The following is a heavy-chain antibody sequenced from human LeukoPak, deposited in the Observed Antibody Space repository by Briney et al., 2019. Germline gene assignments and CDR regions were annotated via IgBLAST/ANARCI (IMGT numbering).Heavy chain of an antibody. D-gene: IGHD1-1*01. J-gene: IGHJ4*02. CDR2: INPSGGSS. V-gene: IGHV1-46*01. CDR1: GYTFTTYY. Sequence: ASVKVSCKASGYTFTTYYVHWVRQAPGQGLEWMGIINPSGGSSSYAQKFQGRVTMTRDTSTSTLYMDLSSLRSEDTAVYYCARHDNNDWNDDYWGQGTLVTVSS. CDR3: ARHDNNDWNDDY.